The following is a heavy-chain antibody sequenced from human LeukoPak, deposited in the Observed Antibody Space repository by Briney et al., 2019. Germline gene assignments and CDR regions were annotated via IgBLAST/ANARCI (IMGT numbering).Heavy chain of an antibody. V-gene: IGHV4-4*02. Sequence: KASETLSLTCAVSGGSISSSNWWSWVRQPPGKGLEWIGEIYHTGSTNYNPSLKSRVTISVDKSKNQFSLKLSSVTAADTAVYYCARKDFGGARAVDYWGQGTMVTVSS. CDR2: IYHTGST. CDR1: GGSISSSNW. CDR3: ARKDFGGARAVDY. J-gene: IGHJ3*01. D-gene: IGHD3-16*01.